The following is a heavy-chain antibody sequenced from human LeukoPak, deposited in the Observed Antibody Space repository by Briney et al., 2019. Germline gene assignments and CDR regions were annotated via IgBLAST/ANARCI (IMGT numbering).Heavy chain of an antibody. CDR2: IYFSGNT. CDR1: CCSISNYF. J-gene: IGHJ6*03. D-gene: IGHD5-18*01. CDR3: ARTTEGGYTYDYFYYYYMDV. V-gene: IGHV4-59*01. Sequence: SETLSLTCTVSCCSISNYFWSLIRPPPGKGLGGIRVIYFSGNTNYNHSLKSRVTISVDTSKNQFSLKLSSVTAADTAVYYCARTTEGGYTYDYFYYYYMDVWGRGTTVTISS.